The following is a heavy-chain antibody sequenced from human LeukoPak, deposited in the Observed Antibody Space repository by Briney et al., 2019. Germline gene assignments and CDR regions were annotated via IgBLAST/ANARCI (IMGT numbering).Heavy chain of an antibody. CDR3: ARSFTIAAPYFDY. Sequence: PSETLSLTCTVSGGSISSYYWSWIRQPPGKGLEWIGYIYTSGSTNYNPSLKSRVTISVDMSKNQFSLKLSSVTAADTAVYYCARSFTIAAPYFDYWGQGTLVTVSS. J-gene: IGHJ4*02. CDR2: IYTSGST. V-gene: IGHV4-4*09. CDR1: GGSISSYY. D-gene: IGHD6-6*01.